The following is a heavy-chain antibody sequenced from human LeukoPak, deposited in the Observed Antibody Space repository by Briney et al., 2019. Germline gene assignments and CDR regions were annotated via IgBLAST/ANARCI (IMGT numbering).Heavy chain of an antibody. J-gene: IGHJ4*02. CDR1: GFTFSSYA. Sequence: GGSLRLSCAASGFTFSSYAMHWVRQAPGKGLEWVAVISYDGSNKYYADSVEGRFTISRDNSKNTLYLQMNSLRAEDTAVYYCARDPSYYYDSSGYSGLFDYWGQGTLVTVSS. V-gene: IGHV3-30*04. CDR3: ARDPSYYYDSSGYSGLFDY. CDR2: ISYDGSNK. D-gene: IGHD3-22*01.